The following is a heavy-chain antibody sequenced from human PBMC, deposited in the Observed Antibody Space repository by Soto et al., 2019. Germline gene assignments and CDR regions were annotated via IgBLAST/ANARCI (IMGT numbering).Heavy chain of an antibody. V-gene: IGHV1-69*01. CDR1: GDTFSDYA. CDR3: ARRKGTYFDTTDHYFFNY. CDR2: IIPPFGTA. Sequence: QVQLVQSGAEVKKPGSSVKVSCKSSGDTFSDYAINWVRQAPGQGLEWMGGIIPPFGTANYAQKFQDRVTITADESTSTAYMEVSSLRSDDTAVYYCARRKGTYFDTTDHYFFNYWGQGTLVTVSS. D-gene: IGHD3-22*01. J-gene: IGHJ4*02.